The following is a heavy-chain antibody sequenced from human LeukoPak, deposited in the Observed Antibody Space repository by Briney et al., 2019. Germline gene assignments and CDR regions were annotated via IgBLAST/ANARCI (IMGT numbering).Heavy chain of an antibody. D-gene: IGHD3-22*01. J-gene: IGHJ4*02. Sequence: GESLRLSCAASGFTFNNYAMSWVRQAPGKGPEWVSAIGGGGDITYYADSVKGRFTISRDNSKNTLYLQMSSLRAEDTAVYYCAKVRGNVGSSYFPDYWGQGTLVTVTS. V-gene: IGHV3-23*01. CDR1: GFTFNNYA. CDR2: IGGGGDIT. CDR3: AKVRGNVGSSYFPDY.